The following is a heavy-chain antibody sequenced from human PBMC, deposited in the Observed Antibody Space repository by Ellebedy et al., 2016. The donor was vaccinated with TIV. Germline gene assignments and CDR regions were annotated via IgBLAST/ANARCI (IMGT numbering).Heavy chain of an antibody. Sequence: GESLKISXKGSGYSFTSYWISWVRQMPGKGLEWMGRIDPSDSYTNYSPSFQGHVTISADKSISTAYLQWSSLKVSDTAMYYCAGGIAVAGTGDYWGQGTLVTVSS. V-gene: IGHV5-10-1*01. CDR2: IDPSDSYT. CDR1: GYSFTSYW. J-gene: IGHJ4*02. CDR3: AGGIAVAGTGDY. D-gene: IGHD6-19*01.